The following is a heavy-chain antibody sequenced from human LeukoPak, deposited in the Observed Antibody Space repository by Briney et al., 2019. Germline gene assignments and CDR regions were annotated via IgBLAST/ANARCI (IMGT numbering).Heavy chain of an antibody. CDR3: AGITMVRGVIIMGY. V-gene: IGHV1-18*01. CDR2: ISAYNGNT. J-gene: IGHJ4*02. CDR1: GYTFTSYG. D-gene: IGHD3-10*01. Sequence: ASVKVSCKASGYTFTSYGISWVRQAPGQGLEWMGWISAYNGNTNYAQKLQGRVTMTTDTSTSTAYMELRSLRSDDTAVYYCAGITMVRGVIIMGYWGQGTLVTVSS.